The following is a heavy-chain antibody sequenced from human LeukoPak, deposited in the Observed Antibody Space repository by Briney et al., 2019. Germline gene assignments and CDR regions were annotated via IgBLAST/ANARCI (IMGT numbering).Heavy chain of an antibody. V-gene: IGHV4-39*07. D-gene: IGHD3-22*01. CDR2: IYYSGST. CDR3: ARVGPSSGYYYDYYYYYMDV. CDR1: GGSISSSSYY. J-gene: IGHJ6*03. Sequence: SETLSLTCTVSGGSISSSSYYWGWIRQPPGKGLEWIGSIYYSGSTYYNPSLKSRVTISVDTSKNQFSLKLSSVTAADTAVYYCARVGPSSGYYYDYYYYYMDVWGKGTTVTVSS.